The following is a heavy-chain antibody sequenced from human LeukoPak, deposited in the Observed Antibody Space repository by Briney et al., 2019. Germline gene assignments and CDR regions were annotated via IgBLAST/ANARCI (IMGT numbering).Heavy chain of an antibody. Sequence: SETLSLTCAVYVGSFSGYYWSWIRQSPGQGLEWIGEINHSGETNYNPSLKRRVTISVDPSKNQLSVKLSSVTAADTAVYYCARGRLQAPLSNVRFFDLWGQGTLVIVSS. J-gene: IGHJ4*02. CDR2: INHSGET. V-gene: IGHV4-34*01. CDR1: VGSFSGYY. CDR3: ARGRLQAPLSNVRFFDL. D-gene: IGHD2-2*01.